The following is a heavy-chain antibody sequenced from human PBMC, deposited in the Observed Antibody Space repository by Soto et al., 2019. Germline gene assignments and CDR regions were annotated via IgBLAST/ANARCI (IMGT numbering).Heavy chain of an antibody. CDR1: GGTFSSYA. V-gene: IGHV1-69*12. CDR3: ATTPPVGGYYYYGMDV. J-gene: IGHJ6*02. Sequence: QVQLVQSGAEVKKPGSSVKVSCKASGGTFSSYAISWVRQAPGQGLEWMGGIIPIFVTANYAQKLQGRVTITADESTSTAYMELSSLRSEDTAVYYCATTPPVGGYYYYGMDVWGQGTTVTVSS. CDR2: IIPIFVTA. D-gene: IGHD1-26*01.